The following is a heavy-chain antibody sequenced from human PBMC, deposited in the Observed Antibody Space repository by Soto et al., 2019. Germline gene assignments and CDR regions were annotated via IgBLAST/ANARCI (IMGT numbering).Heavy chain of an antibody. CDR3: ARTPPHYYYMDV. CDR2: IGTAGDT. V-gene: IGHV3-13*01. J-gene: IGHJ6*03. Sequence: GGSLRLSCAASGFTFSSYDMHWVRQATGKGLEWVSAIGTAGDTYYPSSVKGRFTISRENAKNSLYLQMNSLRAGDTAVYYCARTPPHYYYMDVWGKGTTVTVSS. CDR1: GFTFSSYD.